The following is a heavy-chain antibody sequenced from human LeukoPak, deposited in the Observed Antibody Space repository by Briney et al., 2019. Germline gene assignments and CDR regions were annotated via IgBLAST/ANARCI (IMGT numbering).Heavy chain of an antibody. Sequence: SETLSLTCSVSDGSISSYYWNWIRRPPGKGLEWIGYIYYNGNTNYSPSLKSRVTMSVDTSKNLFSLKVSSVTAADTAVYCCARGRSNYYGMDVWGQGTTVTVSS. CDR3: ARGRSNYYGMDV. CDR2: IYYNGNT. D-gene: IGHD1-26*01. V-gene: IGHV4-59*01. J-gene: IGHJ6*02. CDR1: DGSISSYY.